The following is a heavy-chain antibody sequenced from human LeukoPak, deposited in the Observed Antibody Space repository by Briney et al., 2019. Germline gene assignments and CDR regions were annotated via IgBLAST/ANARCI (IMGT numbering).Heavy chain of an antibody. CDR3: AKEALYYGSGSRGSGGGYFDY. CDR2: ISSSSSTI. V-gene: IGHV3-48*01. J-gene: IGHJ4*02. D-gene: IGHD3-10*01. Sequence: PGGSLRLSCAASGFTFSSYSMNWVRQAPGKGLEWVSYISSSSSTIYYADSVKGRFTISRDNAKNSLYLQMNSLRAEDMALYYCAKEALYYGSGSRGSGGGYFDYWGQGTLVTVSS. CDR1: GFTFSSYS.